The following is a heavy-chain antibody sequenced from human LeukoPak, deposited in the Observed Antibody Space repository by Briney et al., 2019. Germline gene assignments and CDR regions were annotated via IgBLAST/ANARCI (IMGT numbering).Heavy chain of an antibody. Sequence: GGSLRLSCAASGFTFISSFAMTWVRQAPGKGLEWVSVVSGSGGSTYYADSVKGRFTTSRDNSKNTLYLQMNSLRAEDTAVYYCANQRWLQLQLDYWGQGTLVTVST. J-gene: IGHJ4*02. CDR2: VSGSGGST. CDR3: ANQRWLQLQLDY. D-gene: IGHD5-24*01. V-gene: IGHV3-23*01. CDR1: GFTFISSFA.